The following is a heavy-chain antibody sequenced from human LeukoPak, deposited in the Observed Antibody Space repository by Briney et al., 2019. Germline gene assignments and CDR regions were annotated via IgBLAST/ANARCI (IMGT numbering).Heavy chain of an antibody. Sequence: GESLKISCKGSGYSFTSCWIGWVRQMPGKGLEWMGIIYPGDSDTRYSPSFQGQVTISADKSISTAYLQWSSLKASDTAMYYCARHAEMATLEDAFDIWGQGTMVTVSS. J-gene: IGHJ3*02. CDR2: IYPGDSDT. D-gene: IGHD5-24*01. CDR3: ARHAEMATLEDAFDI. CDR1: GYSFTSCW. V-gene: IGHV5-51*01.